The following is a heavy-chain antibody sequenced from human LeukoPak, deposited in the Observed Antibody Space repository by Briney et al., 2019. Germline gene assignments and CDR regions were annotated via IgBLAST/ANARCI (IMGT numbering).Heavy chain of an antibody. CDR2: ISSSGSTI. CDR3: AELGITMIGRV. J-gene: IGHJ6*04. D-gene: IGHD3-10*02. Sequence: GGSLRLSCAASGFTFSSYEMNWVRQAPGKGLEWVSYISSSGSTIYYADSVKGRFTISRDNAKNSLYLQMDSLRAEDTAVYYCAELGITMIGRVWGKGTTVTISS. CDR1: GFTFSSYE. V-gene: IGHV3-48*03.